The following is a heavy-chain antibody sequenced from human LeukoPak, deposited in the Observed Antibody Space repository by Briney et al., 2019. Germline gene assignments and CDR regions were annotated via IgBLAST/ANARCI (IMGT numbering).Heavy chain of an antibody. V-gene: IGHV4-59*01. CDR2: IYYSGST. D-gene: IGHD4-17*01. J-gene: IGHJ4*02. Sequence: SETLSLTCTVSGGSISSYYWSWIRQPPGKGLEWIGYIYYSGSTNYNPSLKSRVTISVDTSKNQFSLKLSSVTAADTAVYYCAREKNYGDSYYFDYWGLGTLVTVSS. CDR1: GGSISSYY. CDR3: AREKNYGDSYYFDY.